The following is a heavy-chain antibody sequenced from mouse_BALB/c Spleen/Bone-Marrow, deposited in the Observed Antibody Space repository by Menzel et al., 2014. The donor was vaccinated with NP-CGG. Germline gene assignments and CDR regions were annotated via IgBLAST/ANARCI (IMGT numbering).Heavy chain of an antibody. D-gene: IGHD3-1*01. CDR2: ISSGGGNT. CDR1: GFAFSSYD. J-gene: IGHJ2*01. Sequence: EVQGVESGGGLVKPGGSLKLSCAASGFAFSSYDMSWVRQTPEKRLEWVAYISSGGGNTYYPDTVKGRFTISRDNAKNTLYLQMSSLKSEDTAKYYCARHGSGYDWGQGTTLTVSS. V-gene: IGHV5-12-1*01. CDR3: ARHGSGYD.